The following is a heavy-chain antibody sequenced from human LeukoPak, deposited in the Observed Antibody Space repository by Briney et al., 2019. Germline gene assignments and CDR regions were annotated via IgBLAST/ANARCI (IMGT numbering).Heavy chain of an antibody. D-gene: IGHD2/OR15-2a*01. V-gene: IGHV3-23*01. CDR2: ITASGTGT. Sequence: GGSLRLSCAASGFTFSSYAMSWVRQAPGKGLEWVSGITASGTGTHYADSVKGRFTISRDNSKNTLYLQMNSLGAEDTAVYYCAKGGNIRVLDYYYYMDVWGKGTTVTVSS. CDR1: GFTFSSYA. CDR3: AKGGNIRVLDYYYYMDV. J-gene: IGHJ6*03.